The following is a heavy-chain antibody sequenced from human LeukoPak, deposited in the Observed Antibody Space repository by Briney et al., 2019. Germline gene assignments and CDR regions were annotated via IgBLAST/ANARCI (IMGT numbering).Heavy chain of an antibody. Sequence: SVKVSCKASGGTFSSYAISWVRQAPGQVLEWMGRIIPIFGTANYAQKFQGRVTITTDESTSTAYMELSSLRSEDTAVYYCARATFYDSSGFNDYWGQGTLVTVSS. D-gene: IGHD3-22*01. CDR3: ARATFYDSSGFNDY. CDR1: GGTFSSYA. CDR2: IIPIFGTA. V-gene: IGHV1-69*05. J-gene: IGHJ4*02.